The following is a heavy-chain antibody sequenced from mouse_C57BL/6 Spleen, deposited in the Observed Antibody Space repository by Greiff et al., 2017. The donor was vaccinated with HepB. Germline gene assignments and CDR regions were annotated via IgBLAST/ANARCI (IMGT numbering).Heavy chain of an antibody. V-gene: IGHV1-22*01. CDR1: GYTFTDYN. Sequence: EVKLQQSGPELVKPGASVKMSCKASGYTFTDYNMHWVKQSHGKSLEWIGYINPNNGGTSYNQKFKGKATLTVNKSSSTAYMELRSLTSEDSAVYYCVYDAQGFAYWGQGTLVTVSA. D-gene: IGHD2-3*01. CDR2: INPNNGGT. CDR3: VYDAQGFAY. J-gene: IGHJ3*01.